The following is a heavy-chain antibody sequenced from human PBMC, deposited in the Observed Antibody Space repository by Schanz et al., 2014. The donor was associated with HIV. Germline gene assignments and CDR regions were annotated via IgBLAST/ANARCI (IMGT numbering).Heavy chain of an antibody. CDR3: ATGPGLVGAIDY. CDR1: GGTFSSSA. J-gene: IGHJ4*02. CDR2: IIPVFGTR. V-gene: IGHV1-69*01. Sequence: QVQLLQSGAEVKKPGSSVKVSYKASGGTFSSSAISWVRQAPGQGLEWMGAIIPVFGTRNYAQRFQGRVTITADDSISTAFMEVSSLRSEDTAVYYCATGPGLVGAIDYWGQGTLVIVSS. D-gene: IGHD1-26*01.